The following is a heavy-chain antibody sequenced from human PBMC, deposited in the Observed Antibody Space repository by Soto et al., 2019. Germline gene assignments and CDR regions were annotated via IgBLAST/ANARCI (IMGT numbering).Heavy chain of an antibody. J-gene: IGHJ3*02. D-gene: IGHD1-7*01. Sequence: PGGSLRLSCAASGFTFSSYAMSWVRQAPGKGLEWVSAISGSGGSTYYADSVKGRFTISRDNSKNTLYLQMNSLRAEDTAVYYCAKNGATTQYNWNYGGAFDIWGQGTMVTVSS. CDR1: GFTFSSYA. V-gene: IGHV3-23*01. CDR2: ISGSGGST. CDR3: AKNGATTQYNWNYGGAFDI.